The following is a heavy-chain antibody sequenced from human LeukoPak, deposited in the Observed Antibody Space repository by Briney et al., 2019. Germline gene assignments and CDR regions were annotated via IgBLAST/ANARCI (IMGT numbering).Heavy chain of an antibody. CDR3: ARWSGRPDYYYYGMDV. D-gene: IGHD3-3*01. CDR2: IKQDESEK. Sequence: GGSLRLSCAASGFTFSSYWMSWVRQAPGKGLEWVANIKQDESEKYYVDSVKGRFTISRDNAKNSLYLQMNSLRAEDTAVYYCARWSGRPDYYYYGMDVWGQGTTVTVSS. V-gene: IGHV3-7*01. CDR1: GFTFSSYW. J-gene: IGHJ6*02.